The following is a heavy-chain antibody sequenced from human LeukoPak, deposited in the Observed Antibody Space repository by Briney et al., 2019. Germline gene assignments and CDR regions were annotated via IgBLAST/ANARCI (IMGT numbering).Heavy chain of an antibody. V-gene: IGHV3-23*01. J-gene: IGHJ4*02. CDR1: GFTFSSYA. CDR2: ISGSGGST. Sequence: PGGSLRLSCAASGFTFSSYAMSWVRQAPGKGLEWVSAISGSGGSTYYADSVKGRFTISRYNSKNTLYLQMNSLRAEDTAVYYCAKDPPLYYYDSSGQKPYWGQGTLVTVSS. CDR3: AKDPPLYYYDSSGQKPY. D-gene: IGHD3-22*01.